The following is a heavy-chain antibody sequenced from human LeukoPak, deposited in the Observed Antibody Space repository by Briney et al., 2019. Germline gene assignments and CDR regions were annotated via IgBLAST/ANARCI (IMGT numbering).Heavy chain of an antibody. Sequence: PSETLSLTCTVSGGSISSYYWGRIRQPPGKGLEWIGSIYYSGSTYYNPSLKSRVTISVDTSKNQFSLKLSSVTAADTAVYYCARRGPYGDYDYWYFDLWGRGTLVTVSS. V-gene: IGHV4-39*01. CDR3: ARRGPYGDYDYWYFDL. D-gene: IGHD4-17*01. CDR1: GGSISSYY. CDR2: IYYSGST. J-gene: IGHJ2*01.